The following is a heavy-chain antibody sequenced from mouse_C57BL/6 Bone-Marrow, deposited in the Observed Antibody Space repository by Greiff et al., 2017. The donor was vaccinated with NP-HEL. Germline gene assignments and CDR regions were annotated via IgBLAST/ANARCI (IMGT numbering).Heavy chain of an antibody. V-gene: IGHV5-6*01. CDR2: ISSGGSYT. CDR3: ARQAANWAWFAY. J-gene: IGHJ3*01. CDR1: GFTFSSYG. D-gene: IGHD4-1*01. Sequence: EVKLMESGGDLVKPGGSLKLSCAASGFTFSSYGMSWVRQTPYKRLEWVATISSGGSYTYYPDSVKGRFTISRDNAKNTLYLQMSSLKSEDTAMYYCARQAANWAWFAYWGQGTLVTVSA.